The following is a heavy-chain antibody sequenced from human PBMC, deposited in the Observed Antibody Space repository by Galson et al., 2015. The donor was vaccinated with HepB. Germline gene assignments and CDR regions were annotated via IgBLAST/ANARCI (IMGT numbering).Heavy chain of an antibody. Sequence: ALVKPTQTLTLTCTFSGFSLSTSGMCVSWIRQPPGKALEWLALIDWDDDKYYSTSLKTRLTISKDTSKNQVVLTMTNMDPVDTATYYCARQTAPYYYDSSGYQDIWGQGTMVTVSS. D-gene: IGHD3-22*01. V-gene: IGHV2-70*01. CDR1: GFSLSTSGMC. CDR3: ARQTAPYYYDSSGYQDI. J-gene: IGHJ3*02. CDR2: IDWDDDK.